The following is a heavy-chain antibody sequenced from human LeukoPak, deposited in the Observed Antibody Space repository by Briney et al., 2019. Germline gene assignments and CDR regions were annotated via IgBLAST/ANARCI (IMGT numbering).Heavy chain of an antibody. D-gene: IGHD2-8*01. V-gene: IGHV1-2*02. CDR1: GYTFTGYS. Sequence: GASVKVSCKASGYTFTGYSMHWVRQAPGQGLEWMGWINPNSGGTNYAQKFQARVTMTRDTSISTAYMELSSLGSDDTALYYCARGGCTTPTCPLDYWGQGSLVTVSS. CDR3: ARGGCTTPTCPLDY. CDR2: INPNSGGT. J-gene: IGHJ4*02.